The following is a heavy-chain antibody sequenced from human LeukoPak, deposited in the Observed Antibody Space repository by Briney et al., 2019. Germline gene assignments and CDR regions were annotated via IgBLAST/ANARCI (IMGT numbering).Heavy chain of an antibody. Sequence: PSETLSLTCTVSGGSISSSSYYWGWLRQPPGKGLEWIGSIYYSGSTYYNPSLKSRVTISVDTSKNQFSLKLSSVTAADTAVYYCARLPIVDEWLLGGSFWFDPWGQGTLVTVSS. D-gene: IGHD3-3*01. CDR3: ARLPIVDEWLLGGSFWFDP. CDR2: IYYSGST. J-gene: IGHJ5*02. V-gene: IGHV4-39*01. CDR1: GGSISSSSYY.